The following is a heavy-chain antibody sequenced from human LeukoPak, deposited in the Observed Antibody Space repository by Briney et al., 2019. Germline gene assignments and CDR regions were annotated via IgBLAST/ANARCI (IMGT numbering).Heavy chain of an antibody. Sequence: GGSLRLSCAASGFTFSSYAMHWVRQAPGKGLEWVAVISYDGSNKYYADSVKGRFTISRDNSKNTLYLQMNSLRAEDTAVYYCATETYYYGSMFSSAFDIWGQGTMVTVSS. CDR2: ISYDGSNK. D-gene: IGHD3-10*01. CDR1: GFTFSSYA. V-gene: IGHV3-30-3*01. CDR3: ATETYYYGSMFSSAFDI. J-gene: IGHJ3*02.